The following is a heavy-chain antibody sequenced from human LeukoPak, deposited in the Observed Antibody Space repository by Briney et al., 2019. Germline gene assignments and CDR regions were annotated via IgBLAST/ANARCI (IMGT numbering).Heavy chain of an antibody. J-gene: IGHJ5*01. Sequence: GGSLRLSCAASGFAFSNFAMHWVRQAPGKGLEWVAVVSYEGTIKYYTDSAKGRFTISKDNSDNIISLQMNNLTTQDTAVYYCAREKFDSGGQGTLVTVSP. CDR3: AREKFDS. V-gene: IGHV3-30*14. CDR2: VSYEGTIK. CDR1: GFAFSNFA.